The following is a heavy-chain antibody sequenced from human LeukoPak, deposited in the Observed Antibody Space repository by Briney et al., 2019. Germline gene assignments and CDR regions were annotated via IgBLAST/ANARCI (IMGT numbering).Heavy chain of an antibody. Sequence: ASVKVSCKASVYSFTGHYMHWVRQAPGQGLEWMGWINPQSGGTNYPQKFQGRATMTRETSISTAYIEMRRLRSDDTAVYYCARGGLHVKMATMEDYWGQGTLSPSPQ. CDR3: ARGGLHVKMATMEDY. CDR2: INPQSGGT. D-gene: IGHD5-24*01. J-gene: IGHJ4*02. V-gene: IGHV1-2*02. CDR1: VYSFTGHY.